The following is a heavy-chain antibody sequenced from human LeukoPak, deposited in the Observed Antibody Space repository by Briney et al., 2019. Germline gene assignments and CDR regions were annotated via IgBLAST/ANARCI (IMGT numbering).Heavy chain of an antibody. J-gene: IGHJ4*02. Sequence: SETLPLTCTVSGDSISSYYWHWIRQPPGKRLEWIGYIHYSGSTNYNPSLKSRLVTSVDTSKNQFSLRLSSVTAADTAVYYCARGRGSYFDYWGQGTLVTVSS. CDR3: ARGRGSYFDY. V-gene: IGHV4-59*01. CDR2: IHYSGST. CDR1: GDSISSYY. D-gene: IGHD3-16*01.